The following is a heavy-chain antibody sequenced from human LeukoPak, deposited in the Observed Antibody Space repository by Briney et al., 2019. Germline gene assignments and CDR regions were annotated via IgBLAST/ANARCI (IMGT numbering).Heavy chain of an antibody. V-gene: IGHV4-59*01. CDR1: GGSISNYY. Sequence: SETLSLTCTVSGGSISNYYWSWIRQPPGKGLEWIGYIYYSGNTNYNPSLKSRVTISVDTSKNQFSLKLSSVTAADTAVYYCASRKLGNDYWGQGTLVTVSS. D-gene: IGHD7-27*01. J-gene: IGHJ4*02. CDR2: IYYSGNT. CDR3: ASRKLGNDY.